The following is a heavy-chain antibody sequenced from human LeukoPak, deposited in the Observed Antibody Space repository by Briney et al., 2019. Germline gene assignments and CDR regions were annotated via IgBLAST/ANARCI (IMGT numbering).Heavy chain of an antibody. V-gene: IGHV1-69*13. D-gene: IGHD3-9*01. CDR1: GGTFSSYA. CDR3: ARGLLTGYSPYWFDP. J-gene: IGHJ5*02. CDR2: IIPIFGTA. Sequence: ASVKVSCKASGGTFSSYAISWVRQAPGQGLEWMGGIIPIFGTANYAQKFQGRVTITADESTSTAYMELSSLRSEDTAAYYCARGLLTGYSPYWFDPWGQGTLVTASS.